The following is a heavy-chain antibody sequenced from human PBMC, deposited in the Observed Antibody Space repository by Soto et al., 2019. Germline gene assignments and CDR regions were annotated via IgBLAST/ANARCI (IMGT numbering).Heavy chain of an antibody. CDR3: ARDCSGGSCWVGDYYYGMDV. D-gene: IGHD2-15*01. V-gene: IGHV4-34*01. CDR2: INHSGST. Sequence: SETLSLTCAVYGGSFSGYYWSWSRQPPGKGLEWIGEINHSGSTNYNPSLKSRVTISVDTSKNQFSLKLSSVTAADTAVYYCARDCSGGSCWVGDYYYGMDVWGQGTTVTVS. CDR1: GGSFSGYY. J-gene: IGHJ6*02.